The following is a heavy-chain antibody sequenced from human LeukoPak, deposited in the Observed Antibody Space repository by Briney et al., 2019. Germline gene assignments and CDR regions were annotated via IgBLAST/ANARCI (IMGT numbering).Heavy chain of an antibody. CDR3: ARESAMPSYYFDY. V-gene: IGHV4-59*12. J-gene: IGHJ4*02. CDR2: IDYNGNT. Sequence: SETLSLTCTVSGGSISSYYWSWIRQPPGKGLEWIGYIDYNGNTNYNPSLKSRVTISGDTSKNQFSLKLSSVTAADTAVYYCARESAMPSYYFDYWGQGTLVTVSS. CDR1: GGSISSYY. D-gene: IGHD2-2*01.